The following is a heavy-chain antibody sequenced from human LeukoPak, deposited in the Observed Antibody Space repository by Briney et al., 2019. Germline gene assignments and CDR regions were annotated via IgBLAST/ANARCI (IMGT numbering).Heavy chain of an antibody. CDR2: IYYSGST. D-gene: IGHD4-17*01. V-gene: IGHV4-31*03. Sequence: SQTLSLTCTVSGGSISSGGYYWSWIRQHPGKGLEWIGYIYYSGSTYYNPSLKSRVTISVDTSKNQFSLKLSSVTAADEAVYYCARVPSDYGDYGAPWYFDLWGRGTLVTVSS. CDR3: ARVPSDYGDYGAPWYFDL. J-gene: IGHJ2*01. CDR1: GGSISSGGYY.